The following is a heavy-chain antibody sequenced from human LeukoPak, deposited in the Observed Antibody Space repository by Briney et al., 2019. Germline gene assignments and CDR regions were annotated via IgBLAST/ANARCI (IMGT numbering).Heavy chain of an antibody. CDR3: AGEGIAGAGTGGDY. D-gene: IGHD6-13*01. V-gene: IGHV3-21*01. Sequence: TPGGSLRLSCAASGFTFSSYSMNWVRQAPGKGLEWVSSISSSSSYIYYADSVKGGFTISRDNAKNSVYLQMKSLRAEDTAVYYCAGEGIAGAGTGGDYWGQGTLVTVSS. CDR2: ISSSSSYI. CDR1: GFTFSSYS. J-gene: IGHJ4*02.